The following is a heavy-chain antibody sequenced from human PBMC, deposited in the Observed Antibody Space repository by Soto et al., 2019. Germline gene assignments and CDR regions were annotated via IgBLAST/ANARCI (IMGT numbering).Heavy chain of an antibody. D-gene: IGHD2-15*01. CDR2: INPGTGAT. CDR1: GYTFSSYY. J-gene: IGHJ4*02. V-gene: IGHV1-46*01. Sequence: ASVKVSCKASGYTFSSYYMHWVRQAPGQGLEWVGLINPGTGATTYAQKFQGRATMTSDTSTSTVYMELRSLTSEDTAVYYCAKRRGAGGHFDYWGQGALVTV. CDR3: AKRRGAGGHFDY.